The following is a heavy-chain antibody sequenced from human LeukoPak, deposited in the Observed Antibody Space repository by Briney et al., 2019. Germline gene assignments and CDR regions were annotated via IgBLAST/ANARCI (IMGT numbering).Heavy chain of an antibody. CDR1: GGSITSYY. J-gene: IGHJ4*02. D-gene: IGHD3-16*01. V-gene: IGHV4-59*01. CDR3: ATSTLWGTWHN. Sequence: SETLSLTCTVSGGSITSYYWSWIRQPPGKGLEWIGYIYNSGSTNYNPSLKSRVTILIDTSKNHFSLKLSSVTAADAAVYYCATSTLWGTWHNWGQGILVTVSS. CDR2: IYNSGST.